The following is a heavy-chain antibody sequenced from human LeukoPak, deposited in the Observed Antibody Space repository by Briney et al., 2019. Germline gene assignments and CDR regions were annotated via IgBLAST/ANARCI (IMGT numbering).Heavy chain of an antibody. CDR3: ARLRTYGDYALNY. CDR1: GYSFNSFW. CDR2: IYPGDSDT. D-gene: IGHD4-17*01. V-gene: IGHV5-51*01. Sequence: GESLKISCRGSGYSFNSFWIGWVRQMPGEGLEWMGIIYPGDSDTRYSPSFQGQVAISADKSISTAYLQWSSLKASDSAMYYCARLRTYGDYALNYWGQGTLVTVSS. J-gene: IGHJ4*02.